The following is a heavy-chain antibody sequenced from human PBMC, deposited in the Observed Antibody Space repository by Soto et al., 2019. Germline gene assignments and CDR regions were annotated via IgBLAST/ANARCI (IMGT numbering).Heavy chain of an antibody. CDR1: GYTFTGYY. D-gene: IGHD4-17*01. J-gene: IGHJ4*02. CDR2: INPNSGGT. Sequence: QVQLVQSGAEVKKPGASVKVSCKASGYTFTGYYMHWVRQAPGQGLEWMGWINPNSGGTNYAQKFQGWVTMTRDTALNTAYKELRRLRSDDTAVYYCARGDYGDYLSYFDYRGQGTLVTVSS. CDR3: ARGDYGDYLSYFDY. V-gene: IGHV1-2*04.